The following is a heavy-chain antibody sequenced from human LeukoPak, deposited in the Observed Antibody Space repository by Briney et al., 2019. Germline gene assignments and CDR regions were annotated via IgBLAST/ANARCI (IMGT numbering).Heavy chain of an antibody. CDR2: ISSSSSYM. D-gene: IGHD3/OR15-3a*01. J-gene: IGHJ6*02. CDR3: ARGGVGLVIIPGWEYDYYGLDV. Sequence: NPGGSLGLSCAASGFTLSTYSMNWVRQAPGKGLEWVSSISSSSSYMYYADSVKGRFIISRDNAKNSLHLQMNSLRAEDTAVYYCARGGVGLVIIPGWEYDYYGLDVWGQGTTVTVS. V-gene: IGHV3-21*01. CDR1: GFTLSTYS.